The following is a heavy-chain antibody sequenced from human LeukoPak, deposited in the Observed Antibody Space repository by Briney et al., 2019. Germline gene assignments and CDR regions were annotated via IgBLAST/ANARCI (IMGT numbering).Heavy chain of an antibody. V-gene: IGHV1-18*01. CDR2: ISAYNGNT. Sequence: ASVKVSCKASGGTFSSYAISWVRQAPGQGLEWMGWISAYNGNTDYAQNLQGTVTMTTDTSTSTAYMELRSLRSDDTAVYYCARGTYYDYWGQGTLVTVSS. CDR1: GGTFSSYA. D-gene: IGHD1-26*01. J-gene: IGHJ4*02. CDR3: ARGTYYDY.